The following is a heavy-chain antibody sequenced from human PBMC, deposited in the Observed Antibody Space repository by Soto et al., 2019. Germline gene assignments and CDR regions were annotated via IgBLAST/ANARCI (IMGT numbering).Heavy chain of an antibody. J-gene: IGHJ4*02. CDR3: ASRYSGYDFGIPLLDY. V-gene: IGHV1-3*01. Sequence: QVQLVQSGAEVKKPGASVKVSCKASGYTFTSYAMHWVRQAPGQRLEWMGWINAGNGNTKYSQKFQGRVTITRDTSASTAYMELSSLRSEDTAVYYCASRYSGYDFGIPLLDYWGQGTLVTVSS. CDR1: GYTFTSYA. CDR2: INAGNGNT. D-gene: IGHD5-12*01.